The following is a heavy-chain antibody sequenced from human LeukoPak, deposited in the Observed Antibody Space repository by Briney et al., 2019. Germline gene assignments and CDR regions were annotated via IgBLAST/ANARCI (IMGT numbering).Heavy chain of an antibody. CDR1: GFTFSDYE. V-gene: IGHV3-13*01. CDR3: ARVAKERVGGVYYFGY. J-gene: IGHJ4*02. CDR2: IGTAGDT. Sequence: GGSLRLSCAASGFTFSDYEMHWVRQATGKGLEWVSAIGTAGDTYYTGSVKGRFTISRENAKNSLYLQMNSLRAGDTAVYYCARVAKERVGGVYYFGYWGQGTLVTVSS. D-gene: IGHD1-1*01.